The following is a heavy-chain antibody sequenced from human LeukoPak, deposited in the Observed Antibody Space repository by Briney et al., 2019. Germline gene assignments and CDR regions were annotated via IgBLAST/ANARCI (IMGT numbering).Heavy chain of an antibody. CDR1: GYTFTSYG. D-gene: IGHD3-10*01. J-gene: IGHJ4*02. Sequence: ASVKVSCKASGYTFTSYGISWVRQAPGQGLEWMGWISAYNGNTNYAQELQGRVTMTTDTSTSTAYMELRSLRSDDTAVYYCARDSGKSGPRDYFDYWGQGTLVTVSS. V-gene: IGHV1-18*01. CDR2: ISAYNGNT. CDR3: ARDSGKSGPRDYFDY.